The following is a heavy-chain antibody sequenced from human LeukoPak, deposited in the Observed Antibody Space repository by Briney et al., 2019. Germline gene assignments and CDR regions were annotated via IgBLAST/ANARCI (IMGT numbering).Heavy chain of an antibody. CDR1: GYTFTNYG. J-gene: IGHJ5*02. Sequence: ASVKVSCKASGYTFTNYGISWVRQAPGQGLEWMGWISVYNGNTNYAQKFQGRVTMTTDTSTSTAYMELRSLRSDDTAVYYCARDGFRYFGSGSYYVGSWFDPWGQGTLVTVSS. V-gene: IGHV1-18*01. D-gene: IGHD3-10*01. CDR2: ISVYNGNT. CDR3: ARDGFRYFGSGSYYVGSWFDP.